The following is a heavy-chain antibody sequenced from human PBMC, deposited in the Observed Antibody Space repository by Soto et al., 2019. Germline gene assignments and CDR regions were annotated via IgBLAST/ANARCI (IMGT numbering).Heavy chain of an antibody. CDR1: GGTFSSYA. D-gene: IGHD3-22*01. Sequence: SVKVSCKASGGTFSSYAISWVRQAPGQGLEWMGGIIPIFGTANYAQKFQGRVTITADESTSTAYMELSSLRSEDTAVHYCASSRSYSLPFDYWGQGTLVTVSS. J-gene: IGHJ4*02. CDR2: IIPIFGTA. V-gene: IGHV1-69*13. CDR3: ASSRSYSLPFDY.